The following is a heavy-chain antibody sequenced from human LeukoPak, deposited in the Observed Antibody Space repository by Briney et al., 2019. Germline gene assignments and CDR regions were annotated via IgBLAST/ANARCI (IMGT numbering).Heavy chain of an antibody. CDR2: INPSGGST. D-gene: IGHD6-19*01. CDR1: GYTFIDYY. CDR3: ARDPNSSGWYYFDY. V-gene: IGHV1-46*01. Sequence: ASVKVSCKSSGYTFIDYYMHWVRQAPGQGLEWMGIINPSGGSTSYAQKFQGRVIMTRDMSTSTVYMELSSLRSEDTAVYYCARDPNSSGWYYFDYWGQGTLVTVSS. J-gene: IGHJ4*02.